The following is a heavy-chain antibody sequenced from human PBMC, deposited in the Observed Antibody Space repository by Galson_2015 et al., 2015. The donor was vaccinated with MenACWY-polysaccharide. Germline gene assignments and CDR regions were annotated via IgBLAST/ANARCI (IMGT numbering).Heavy chain of an antibody. D-gene: IGHD2-2*01. CDR1: GLRFSGSG. V-gene: IGHV3-33*01. J-gene: IGHJ3*02. CDR3: AREGSRIVFHAFDI. Sequence: SLRLSCAASGLRFSGSGMHWVRQAPGKGLEWVAVIQYDGSNKEYADSVKGRFTISRDNSKNTVFLEMNTLGVEDTAVCYCAREGSRIVFHAFDIWGQGTMVTVSS. CDR2: IQYDGSNK.